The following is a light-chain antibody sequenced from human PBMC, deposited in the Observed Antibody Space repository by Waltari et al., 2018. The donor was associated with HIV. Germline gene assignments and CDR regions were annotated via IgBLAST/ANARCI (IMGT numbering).Light chain of an antibody. CDR1: SSDVGGYNY. V-gene: IGLV2-14*01. CDR2: EVS. CDR3: SSYTSSSRGV. J-gene: IGLJ1*01. Sequence: QSALPQPASVSGSPGQSITLSCTGPSSDVGGYNYVSWYQQHPGKAPKLMIYEVSNRPSGVSNRFSGSKSGNTASLTIPGLQAEDEADYYCSSYTSSSRGVFGTGTKVTVL.